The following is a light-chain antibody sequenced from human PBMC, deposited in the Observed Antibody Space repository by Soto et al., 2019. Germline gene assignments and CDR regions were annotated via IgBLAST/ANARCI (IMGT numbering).Light chain of an antibody. Sequence: DIQMTQSPSSLSASVGDRVTITCRASQSISRYLHWYQQKPGKAPKLLIYASSTLQSGVPSRFSGSGSGTEFTLIISSLQPEDFATYYCQQSYSTPWTFGQGTKVEIK. J-gene: IGKJ1*01. CDR3: QQSYSTPWT. CDR1: QSISRY. CDR2: ASS. V-gene: IGKV1-39*01.